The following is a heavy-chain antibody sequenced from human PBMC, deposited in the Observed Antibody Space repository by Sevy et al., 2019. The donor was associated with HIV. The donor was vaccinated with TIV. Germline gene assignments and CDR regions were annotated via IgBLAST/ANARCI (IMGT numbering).Heavy chain of an antibody. J-gene: IGHJ4*02. CDR2: FDPEDGDPEDGKT. D-gene: IGHD3-22*01. V-gene: IGHV1-24*01. CDR1: GYTLAKFC. CDR3: ATTKDYYDSSGYPFDY. Sequence: ASVKVSCKVSGYTLAKFCIHWVRQAPGQGLEWMTGFDPEDGDPEDGKTIYAQKFLGRVTMTEDTSTDTAYMELSSLRSDDTAVYYCATTKDYYDSSGYPFDYWGQGTLVTVSS.